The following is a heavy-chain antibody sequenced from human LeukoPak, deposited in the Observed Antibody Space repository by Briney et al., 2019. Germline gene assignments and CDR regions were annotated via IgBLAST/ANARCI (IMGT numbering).Heavy chain of an antibody. D-gene: IGHD6-19*01. V-gene: IGHV3-23*01. Sequence: SGGSLRLSCAASGFRFSDFTMSWVRQAPGKGLEWVSAISGSGGSTYYADSVKGRFTISRDNSKNTLYLQMNSLRAEDTAVYYCAKDPWTTYSSGWYRGYWFDPWGQGTLVTVSS. CDR1: GFRFSDFT. J-gene: IGHJ5*02. CDR2: ISGSGGST. CDR3: AKDPWTTYSSGWYRGYWFDP.